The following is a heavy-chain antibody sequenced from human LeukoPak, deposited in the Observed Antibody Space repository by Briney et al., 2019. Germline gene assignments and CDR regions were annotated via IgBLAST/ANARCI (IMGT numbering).Heavy chain of an antibody. D-gene: IGHD1-26*01. Sequence: ASVKVSCKASGYTFTSYDISWVRQAPGQGLEWMGWISPYNGNTNYAQKLQGRVTMTTDTSTSTAYMELRSLRSDDTAVYYCARGATLTSYYYYGMDVWGQGTTVTVSS. CDR3: ARGATLTSYYYYGMDV. CDR2: ISPYNGNT. V-gene: IGHV1-18*04. CDR1: GYTFTSYD. J-gene: IGHJ6*02.